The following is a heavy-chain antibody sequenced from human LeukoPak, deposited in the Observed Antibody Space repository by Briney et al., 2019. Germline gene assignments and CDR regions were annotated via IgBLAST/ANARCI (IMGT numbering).Heavy chain of an antibody. Sequence: GGSLRLSCAASGFTFSSYAVSWARQAPGKGLEWVSSISGSGGSTYSADSVKGRFTISRDNSKNTLYLQMNSLRAEDAALYYCAKDRSCTNDICHGDFDYWGQGTLVTVSS. J-gene: IGHJ4*02. CDR1: GFTFSSYA. CDR3: AKDRSCTNDICHGDFDY. CDR2: ISGSGGST. D-gene: IGHD2-8*01. V-gene: IGHV3-23*01.